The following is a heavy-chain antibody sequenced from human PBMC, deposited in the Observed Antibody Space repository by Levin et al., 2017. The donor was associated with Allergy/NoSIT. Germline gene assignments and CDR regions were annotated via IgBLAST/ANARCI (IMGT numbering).Heavy chain of an antibody. J-gene: IGHJ4*02. D-gene: IGHD1-20*01. Sequence: GGSLRLSCAASGFTFSNYWVTWVRQAPGKGLEWVANIKKDGSDTYYVDSVKGRFTISRDNAKNSLYLQMNSLRAEDTAVYYCGRHDNWAFDSWGQGSLVTVSS. CDR1: GFTFSNYW. CDR2: IKKDGSDT. V-gene: IGHV3-7*04. CDR3: GRHDNWAFDS.